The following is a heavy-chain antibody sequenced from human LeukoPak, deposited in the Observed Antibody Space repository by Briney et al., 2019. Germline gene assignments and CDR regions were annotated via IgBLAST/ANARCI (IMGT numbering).Heavy chain of an antibody. J-gene: IGHJ3*02. D-gene: IGHD1-26*01. V-gene: IGHV3-23*01. CDR2: ISGSGGSR. Sequence: GGALRLCCGASGFTLRCHVMGAGPQARGKGVEWGSSISGSGGSRYYADSVKGRVTIYRDSSKNTLFLQMSSRRAEDTAVYYCAIGGRVGAIKQAFDIWGQGTMVTVSS. CDR1: GFTLRCHV. CDR3: AIGGRVGAIKQAFDI.